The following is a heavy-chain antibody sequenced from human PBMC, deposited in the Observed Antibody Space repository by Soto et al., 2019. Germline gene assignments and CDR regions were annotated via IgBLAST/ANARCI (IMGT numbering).Heavy chain of an antibody. CDR2: ISDDGSSK. Sequence: QVLLVESGGGVVQPGRSLRLSCAVSGFTFSSFGMHWVRQAPGKGLEWVAVISDDGSSKHYADSLKGRFTISRDNSNNTLYVQMDSLGPEDTAVYYCAKDRWGDFGDLNLPGYWGQGTLVTVSS. V-gene: IGHV3-30*18. D-gene: IGHD4-17*01. J-gene: IGHJ4*02. CDR1: GFTFSSFG. CDR3: AKDRWGDFGDLNLPGY.